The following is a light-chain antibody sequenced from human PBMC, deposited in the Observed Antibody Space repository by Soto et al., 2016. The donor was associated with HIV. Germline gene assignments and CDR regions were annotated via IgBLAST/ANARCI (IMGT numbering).Light chain of an antibody. Sequence: DPVSITCRASQGMSSYLAWYQQKPGKAPELLIYAASTLHSGVPSRFSGSGSGTEFTLTITSLQPEDFAIYYCQHFNSFLPWTFGQGTKVEVK. CDR2: AAS. CDR1: QGMSSY. J-gene: IGKJ1*01. CDR3: QHFNSFLPWT. V-gene: IGKV1-9*01.